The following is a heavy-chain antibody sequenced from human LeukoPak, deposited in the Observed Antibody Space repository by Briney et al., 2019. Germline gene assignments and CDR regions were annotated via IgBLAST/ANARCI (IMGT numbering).Heavy chain of an antibody. Sequence: GGSLRLSCAASGFTFSNYAMHWVRQAPGKGLDWVAVISFDGRNQYYADSVRGRFTISRDDPQRTLYLQMNNLQGEDTAVYYCAREQGRGPHYYFDSWGQGTLVTVSS. J-gene: IGHJ4*02. V-gene: IGHV3-30*06. CDR2: ISFDGRNQ. D-gene: IGHD6-25*01. CDR3: AREQGRGPHYYFDS. CDR1: GFTFSNYA.